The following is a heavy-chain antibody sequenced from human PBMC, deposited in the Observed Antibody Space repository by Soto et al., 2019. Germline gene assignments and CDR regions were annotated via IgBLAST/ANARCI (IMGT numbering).Heavy chain of an antibody. CDR1: GGTFSSYT. CDR3: ATCGGDCYSSFDY. V-gene: IGHV1-69*02. J-gene: IGHJ4*02. CDR2: SIPILGIA. Sequence: QVQLVQSGAEVKKPGSSVKVSCKASGGTFSSYTISWVRQAPGQGLEWMGRSIPILGIANYAQKFQGRVTITADKSTSTAYMELSSLRSEDTAVYYCATCGGDCYSSFDYWGQGALVTVSS. D-gene: IGHD2-21*02.